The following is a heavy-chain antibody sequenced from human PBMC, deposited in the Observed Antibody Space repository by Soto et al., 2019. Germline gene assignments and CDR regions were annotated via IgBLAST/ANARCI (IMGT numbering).Heavy chain of an antibody. D-gene: IGHD1-7*01. Sequence: PAGSLTLSCAASAFTFSTYAMSWVRQAPGKGLEWVSAMSGSGGSTYYADSVKGRFTISRDNSKNTLYLQMNSLRAEDTAVYYCEKDGIRNYGPDFFDYWGQGTLVTVSS. CDR2: MSGSGGST. J-gene: IGHJ4*02. CDR1: AFTFSTYA. V-gene: IGHV3-23*01. CDR3: EKDGIRNYGPDFFDY.